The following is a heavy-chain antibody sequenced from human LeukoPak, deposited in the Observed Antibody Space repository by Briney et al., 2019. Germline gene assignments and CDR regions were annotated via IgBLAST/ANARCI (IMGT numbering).Heavy chain of an antibody. CDR1: GFTFSSYD. J-gene: IGHJ3*02. Sequence: PGGSLRLSCAASGFTFSSYDMHWVRQAAGKGLEWVSGIGTAGDPHYPGSVKGRFTISRENAKNSLFLQMNILRAEDTAVYYCARRAQDAFDIWGQGTMVTVSS. CDR2: IGTAGDP. V-gene: IGHV3-13*05. CDR3: ARRAQDAFDI.